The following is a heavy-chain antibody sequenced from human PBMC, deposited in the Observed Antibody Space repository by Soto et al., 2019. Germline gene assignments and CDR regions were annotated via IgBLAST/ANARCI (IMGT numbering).Heavy chain of an antibody. V-gene: IGHV4-59*01. Sequence: QVQLRESGPGLLKPSETLSLTCTVSGDSITTYYWSWIRQPPGKGLEWIGYIHYSGSTTYNPSLKSRVAMSVDRSMNQFSLRLSSATAADTAMYYCATGGYFDWLLSPDDNSFYHMDVWGKGTTVTVSS. CDR3: ATGGYFDWLLSPDDNSFYHMDV. CDR2: IHYSGST. CDR1: GDSITTYY. D-gene: IGHD3-9*01. J-gene: IGHJ6*03.